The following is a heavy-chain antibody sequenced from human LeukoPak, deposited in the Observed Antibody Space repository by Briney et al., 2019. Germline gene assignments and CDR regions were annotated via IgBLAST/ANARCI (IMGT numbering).Heavy chain of an antibody. CDR1: GFTFSSYA. D-gene: IGHD5-18*01. Sequence: GSLRLSCAASGFTFSSYAMSWVRQAPGKGLEWVSAISGSGGSTYYADSVKGRFTISRDNSKNTLYLQMNSLRAEDTAVYYCAKGPRVQLWLGYYFDYWGQGTLVTVSS. CDR2: ISGSGGST. J-gene: IGHJ4*02. V-gene: IGHV3-23*01. CDR3: AKGPRVQLWLGYYFDY.